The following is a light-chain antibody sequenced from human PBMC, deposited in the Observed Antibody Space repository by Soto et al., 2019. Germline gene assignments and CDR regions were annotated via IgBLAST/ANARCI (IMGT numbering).Light chain of an antibody. V-gene: IGKV3-15*01. CDR3: QQYSNWPPEYT. Sequence: EIVMTQSPATLSVSSGERATLSCRASRNVYTNLAWYQQRPGQAPRLLIYGASTRATDIPGRFSGSRSGTEFTLTISGLQSEDVAVYYCQQYSNWPPEYTFGQGTKLEI. CDR1: RNVYTN. CDR2: GAS. J-gene: IGKJ2*01.